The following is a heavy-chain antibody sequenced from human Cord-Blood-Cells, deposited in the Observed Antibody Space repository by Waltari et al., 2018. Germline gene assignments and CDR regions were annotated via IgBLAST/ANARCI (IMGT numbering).Heavy chain of an antibody. CDR3: ARTGDDHDAFDI. V-gene: IGHV1-8*03. Sequence: QVQLVQSGAEVKKPGASVKVSCKASGYTFPRSDIHWVRQATGQGLEWMGWMNPNSGNTGYAQKFQGRVTITRNTSISTAYMELSSLRSEDTAVYYCARTGDDHDAFDIWGQGTMVTVSS. CDR2: MNPNSGNT. J-gene: IGHJ3*02. CDR1: GYTFPRSD. D-gene: IGHD7-27*01.